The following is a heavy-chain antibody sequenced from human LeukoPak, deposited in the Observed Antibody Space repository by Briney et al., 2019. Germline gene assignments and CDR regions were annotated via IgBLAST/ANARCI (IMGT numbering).Heavy chain of an antibody. V-gene: IGHV4-4*09. CDR1: GGSISSYY. D-gene: IGHD5-18*01. CDR3: ARHFDGYSYGHFDP. J-gene: IGHJ5*02. CDR2: IYTSGST. Sequence: SETLSLTCTVSGGSISSYYWSWIRQPPGKGLEWIGYIYTSGSTNSNPSLKSRVTISVDTSKNQFSLKLSSVTAADTAVYYCARHFDGYSYGHFDPWGQGTLVTVSS.